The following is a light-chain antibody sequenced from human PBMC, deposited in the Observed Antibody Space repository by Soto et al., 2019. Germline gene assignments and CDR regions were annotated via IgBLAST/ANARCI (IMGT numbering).Light chain of an antibody. J-gene: IGKJ1*01. CDR3: QQYGTSPRT. V-gene: IGKV3-20*01. CDR2: GAS. CDR1: ESVSSYY. Sequence: EILLSQSPGTLSLSLGEVATLSCRAAESVSSYYLAWYQQKPGEAPTVLIYGASIRHTGVPDRFSGSGSETDFTLTISRLEPEDFAMYYCQQYGTSPRTFGQGTKV.